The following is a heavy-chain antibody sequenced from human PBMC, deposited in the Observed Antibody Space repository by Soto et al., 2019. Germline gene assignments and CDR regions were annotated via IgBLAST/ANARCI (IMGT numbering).Heavy chain of an antibody. CDR2: ISYDGSNK. CDR1: GFTFSSYG. CDR3: ARITVAQKEYLDY. Sequence: GGSLRLSCAASGFTFSSYGMHWVRQAPGKGLEWVAVISYDGSNKYYADSVKGRFTISRDNAENSLYLQMSSLRAEDTAVYYCARITVAQKEYLDYWGQGARVTVSS. D-gene: IGHD4-17*01. V-gene: IGHV3-30*03. J-gene: IGHJ4*02.